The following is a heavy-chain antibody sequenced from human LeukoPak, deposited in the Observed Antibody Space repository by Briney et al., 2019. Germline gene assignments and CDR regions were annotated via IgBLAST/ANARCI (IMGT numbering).Heavy chain of an antibody. J-gene: IGHJ2*01. Sequence: PSETLSLTCTVSGGSFSSYYWTWIRQPAGKGLERIGRIYNSGTTNYSPALESRVTMSLATSKNRFSLSLSSVTAADTAVYYCARDRLGATGHWRIDVWGRGTLVTVSS. CDR3: ARDRLGATGHWRIDV. V-gene: IGHV4-4*07. CDR1: GGSFSSYY. D-gene: IGHD1-26*01. CDR2: IYNSGTT.